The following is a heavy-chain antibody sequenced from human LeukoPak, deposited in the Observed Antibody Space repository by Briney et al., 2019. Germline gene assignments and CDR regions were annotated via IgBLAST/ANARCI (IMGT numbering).Heavy chain of an antibody. V-gene: IGHV6-1*01. CDR1: GDSVSRNS. J-gene: IGHJ2*01. Sequence: SQTLSLTCAISGDSVSRNSWNWIRQSPSRGLEWLGRTYYKSKWFNDYAVSLKGRITITPDTSKNQFSLQLNSVTPEDTAVYYCARDSQNSHYWYFDLWGRGTLVTVSS. D-gene: IGHD4-23*01. CDR2: TYYKSKWFN. CDR3: ARDSQNSHYWYFDL.